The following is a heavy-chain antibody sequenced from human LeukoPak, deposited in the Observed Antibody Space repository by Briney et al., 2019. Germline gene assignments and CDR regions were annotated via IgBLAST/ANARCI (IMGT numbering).Heavy chain of an antibody. J-gene: IGHJ4*02. V-gene: IGHV5-51*01. CDR1: EYSFTGYW. CDR2: VYPSDSDTDT. D-gene: IGHD3-10*01. CDR3: ARRDYYGSGSYWGAFDY. Sequence: GESLKISCKGSEYSFTGYWIGWVRQMPGKGLERMGVVYPSDSDTDTKYSPSFQGQVTISADKSISTAYLQWSSLKASDTAIYYCARRDYYGSGSYWGAFDYWGQGTLSPSPQ.